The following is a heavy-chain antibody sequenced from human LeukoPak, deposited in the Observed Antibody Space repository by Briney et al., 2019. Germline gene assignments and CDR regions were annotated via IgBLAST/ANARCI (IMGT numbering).Heavy chain of an antibody. Sequence: SETLSLTCTVSGGSISSYYWNWIRQPPGKGLEWIGYIYYSGSTNYNPSLKSRVTISVDTSKNQFSLKLSSVTAADTAVYYCAREGGDYYGSGSYYRAFDIWGQGTMVTVSS. CDR3: AREGGDYYGSGSYYRAFDI. CDR2: IYYSGST. D-gene: IGHD3-10*01. J-gene: IGHJ3*02. V-gene: IGHV4-59*01. CDR1: GGSISSYY.